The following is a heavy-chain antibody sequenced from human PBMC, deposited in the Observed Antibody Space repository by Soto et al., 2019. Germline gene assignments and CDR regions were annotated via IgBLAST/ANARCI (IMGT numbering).Heavy chain of an antibody. CDR1: GGSFNGYY. D-gene: IGHD4-17*01. J-gene: IGHJ4*02. Sequence: SETLSLTCAVYGGSFNGYYWSWIRQPPGKGLEWIGEINYSGSTNYNPSLKSRVTISVDTSKNQFSLRLNSMTAADTAVYYCARGATGDSWGQGTLVTVSS. CDR3: ARGATGDS. CDR2: INYSGST. V-gene: IGHV4-34*01.